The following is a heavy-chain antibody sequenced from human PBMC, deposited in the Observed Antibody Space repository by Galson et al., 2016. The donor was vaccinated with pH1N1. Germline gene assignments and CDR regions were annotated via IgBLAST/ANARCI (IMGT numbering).Heavy chain of an antibody. CDR3: ARRYYFDY. CDR1: GYSVTRYY. V-gene: IGHV1-46*01. D-gene: IGHD3-9*01. CDR2: IDPSDGST. Sequence: SVKVSCKASGYSVTRYYMHWVRQAPGQGLEWMGIIDPSDGSTTYSPKFQGRITLTRDTSTNSVYMELSTLRPDDTAIYFCARRYYFDYWGQGTLVTVSS. J-gene: IGHJ4*02.